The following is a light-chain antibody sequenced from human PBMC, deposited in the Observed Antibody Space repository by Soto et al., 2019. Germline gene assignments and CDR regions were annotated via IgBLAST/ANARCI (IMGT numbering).Light chain of an antibody. J-gene: IGKJ4*01. V-gene: IGKV3-11*01. Sequence: EIVLTQSPATLSLSPGERATLSCRASQSVSSSLAWYQQKPGQAPRLLIYDASNRATGIPARFSGSGSGTDFTLTIRSLEPEDFAVYYCHQRSNWPLTFGGGTKVEIK. CDR1: QSVSSS. CDR2: DAS. CDR3: HQRSNWPLT.